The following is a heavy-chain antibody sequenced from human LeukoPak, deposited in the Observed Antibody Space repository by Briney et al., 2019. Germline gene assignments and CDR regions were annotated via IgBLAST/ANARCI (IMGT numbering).Heavy chain of an antibody. CDR1: GFTFSSYG. Sequence: PGGSLRLSCAASGFTFSSYGMHWVRQAPGKGLEWVAFIRYDGSNKYYADSVKGRFTISRDNSKNTLYLQMNSLRAEDTAVYYCAKDKGYSYGIDYWGQGTLVTVSS. CDR3: AKDKGYSYGIDY. CDR2: IRYDGSNK. V-gene: IGHV3-30*02. D-gene: IGHD5-18*01. J-gene: IGHJ4*02.